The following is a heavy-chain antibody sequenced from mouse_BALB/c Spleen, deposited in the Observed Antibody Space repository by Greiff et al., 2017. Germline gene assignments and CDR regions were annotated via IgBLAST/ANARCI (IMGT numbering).Heavy chain of an antibody. V-gene: IGHV2-9*02. D-gene: IGHD1-2*01. CDR1: GFSLTSYG. J-gene: IGHJ3*01. CDR3: ARDHYYGAWFAY. CDR2: IWAGGST. Sequence: VKLMESGPGLVAPSQSLSITCTVSGFSLTSYGVHWVRQPPGKGLEWLGVIWAGGSTNYNSALMSRLSISKDNSKSQVFLKMNSLQTDDTAMYYCARDHYYGAWFAYWGQGTLGTVSA.